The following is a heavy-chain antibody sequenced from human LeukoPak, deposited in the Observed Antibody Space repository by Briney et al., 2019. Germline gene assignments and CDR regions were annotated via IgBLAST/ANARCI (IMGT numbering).Heavy chain of an antibody. D-gene: IGHD1-1*01. Sequence: SETLSLTCAVYGGSFSGYYWSWIRQPPGKGLEWIGEINHSGSTNYNPSLKSRVTISVDTSKNQFSLKLSSVTAADTAVYYCARAPNWNGGNYYYYGMDVWGQGTTVTVSS. V-gene: IGHV4-34*01. CDR2: INHSGST. CDR1: GGSFSGYY. J-gene: IGHJ6*02. CDR3: ARAPNWNGGNYYYYGMDV.